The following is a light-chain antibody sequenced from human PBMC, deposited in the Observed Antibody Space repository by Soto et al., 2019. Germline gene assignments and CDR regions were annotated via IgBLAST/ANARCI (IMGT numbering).Light chain of an antibody. J-gene: IGKJ1*01. CDR2: DTS. CDR3: QQRSNWPPWT. Sequence: EIVLTQSPGTLSFSAGERATLSCRASQRVNSRYLAWYQQKPGQAPRLLIYDTSNRATGIPARFSGSGSGTDFTLTISSLEPEDFAVYYCQQRSNWPPWTFGQGTKVDIK. CDR1: QRVNSRY. V-gene: IGKV3-11*01.